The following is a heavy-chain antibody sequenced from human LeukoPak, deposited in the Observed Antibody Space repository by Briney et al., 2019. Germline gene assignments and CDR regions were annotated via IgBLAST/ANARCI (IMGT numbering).Heavy chain of an antibody. J-gene: IGHJ4*02. CDR2: ISDSGGST. CDR3: AKRGAEVGATVAPGDY. D-gene: IGHD1-26*01. V-gene: IGHV3-23*01. CDR1: GFTFSSYA. Sequence: GGSLRLSCAASGFTFSSYAMHWVRQAPGKGLEWVSAISDSGGSTYYADSEKGRFTISRDSSKNTLYLQMNSLRAEDTAVYYCAKRGAEVGATVAPGDYWGQGTLVTVSS.